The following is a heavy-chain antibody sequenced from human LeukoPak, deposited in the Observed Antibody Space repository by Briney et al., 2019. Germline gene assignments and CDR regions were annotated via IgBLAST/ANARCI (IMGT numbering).Heavy chain of an antibody. V-gene: IGHV1-2*02. Sequence: ASVKVSCKASGYTFTGYYMHWVRQAPGQGLEWMGWINPNSGGTNYAQKFQGRVTMTRDTSISTAYMELSRLRSDDTAVYYCARGASITISGGDPNYFDPWGQGTLVTVSS. CDR1: GYTFTGYY. CDR3: ARGASITISGGDPNYFDP. J-gene: IGHJ5*02. CDR2: INPNSGGT. D-gene: IGHD3-3*01.